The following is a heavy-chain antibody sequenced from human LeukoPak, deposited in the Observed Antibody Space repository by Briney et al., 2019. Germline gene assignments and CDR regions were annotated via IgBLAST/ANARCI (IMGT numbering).Heavy chain of an antibody. CDR1: GFTFSSYG. CDR2: IRYDGSNK. V-gene: IGHV3-30*02. CDR3: ATGHNYYDSSGYPSH. Sequence: GGSLRLSCAASGFTFSSYGMHWVRQAPGKGLEWVAFIRYDGSNKYYADSVKGRFTISRDNSKNTLYLQMNSLRSEDTAVYYCATGHNYYDSSGYPSHWGQGTLVTVSS. D-gene: IGHD3-22*01. J-gene: IGHJ4*02.